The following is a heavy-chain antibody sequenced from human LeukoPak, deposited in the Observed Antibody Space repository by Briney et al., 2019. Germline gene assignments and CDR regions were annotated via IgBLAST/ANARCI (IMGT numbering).Heavy chain of an antibody. CDR1: GYTFTSYV. J-gene: IGHJ4*02. V-gene: IGHV1-3*01. D-gene: IGHD3-22*01. CDR3: ARKVYASNDYYYEYYLDY. CDR2: INAGSGNT. Sequence: GASVKVSCKASGYTFTSYVMHWVRQAPGQRLEWMGWINAGSGNTNYAQKLQGRVTMTTDTSTSTAYMELRSLRSEDTAVYYCARKVYASNDYYYEYYLDYWGQGTLVTVSS.